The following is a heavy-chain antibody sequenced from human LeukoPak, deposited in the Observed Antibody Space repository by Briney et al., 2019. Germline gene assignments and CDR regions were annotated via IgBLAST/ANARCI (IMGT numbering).Heavy chain of an antibody. J-gene: IGHJ4*02. Sequence: PSETLSPTCTVSGGSISSYYWSWIRQPPGKGLEWIGYIYYSGSTNYNPSLKSRVTISVDTSKNQFSLKLSSVTAAGTAVYYCARGGDSSGYYYDYWGQGTLVTVSS. CDR1: GGSISSYY. CDR3: ARGGDSSGYYYDY. D-gene: IGHD3-22*01. CDR2: IYYSGST. V-gene: IGHV4-59*01.